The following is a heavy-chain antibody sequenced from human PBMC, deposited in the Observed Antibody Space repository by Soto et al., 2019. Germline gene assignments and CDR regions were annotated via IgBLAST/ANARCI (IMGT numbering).Heavy chain of an antibody. CDR1: GGTLSSYS. CDR3: ARLRGNQLTGETYYDDGMEV. Sequence: QVQLVQSGAEVKKPGSSVKVSCKASGGTLSSYSINWVRQAPGQGLEWMGGIIPVFGSPSYAQKFQGRVTITADKSTTTAYMERSTLRSEDTAVYYCARLRGNQLTGETYYDDGMEVWGQGTTVTVSS. D-gene: IGHD7-27*01. J-gene: IGHJ6*02. CDR2: IIPVFGSP. V-gene: IGHV1-69*06.